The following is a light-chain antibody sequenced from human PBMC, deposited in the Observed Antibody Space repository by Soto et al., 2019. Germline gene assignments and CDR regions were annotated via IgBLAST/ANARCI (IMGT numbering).Light chain of an antibody. CDR1: QSVDSRY. CDR3: QQYDNSPGYT. V-gene: IGKV3-20*01. CDR2: GGS. J-gene: IGKJ2*01. Sequence: EIVLTQSPGTLSLSPGERATLSCRASQSVDSRYLAWYQQKPGQAPRLLIYGGSSRATGIPDRFSGSGSGTAFTLTISSLEPEDFAVYYCQQYDNSPGYTFGQGTKLEIK.